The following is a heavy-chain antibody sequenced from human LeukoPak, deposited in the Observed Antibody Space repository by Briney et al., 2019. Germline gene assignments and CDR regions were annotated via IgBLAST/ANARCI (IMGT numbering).Heavy chain of an antibody. CDR1: GFTFSSYW. J-gene: IGHJ4*02. D-gene: IGHD3-3*01. Sequence: GGSLRLSCAASGFTFSSYWMHWVRQAPGKGLVWVSRINSDGSSTSYADSVKGRFTTSRDNAKNTLYLQMNSLRAEDTAVYYCARENDFWSGYYFDYWGQGTLVTVSS. V-gene: IGHV3-74*01. CDR3: ARENDFWSGYYFDY. CDR2: INSDGSST.